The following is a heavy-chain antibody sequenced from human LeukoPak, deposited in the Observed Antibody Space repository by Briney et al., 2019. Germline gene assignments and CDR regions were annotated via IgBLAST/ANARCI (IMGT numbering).Heavy chain of an antibody. CDR3: AKDLGNGDYDY. CDR1: GYIFSSYA. J-gene: IGHJ4*02. CDR2: ISGSGGST. Sequence: GGSLRLSRAASGYIFSSYAMSWVRQAPGKGLEWVSGISGSGGSTYYADSVKGRSTISRDNSKNTLYLQMNSLRAEDTAVYYCAKDLGNGDYDYWGQGTLVTVSS. V-gene: IGHV3-23*01. D-gene: IGHD3-16*01.